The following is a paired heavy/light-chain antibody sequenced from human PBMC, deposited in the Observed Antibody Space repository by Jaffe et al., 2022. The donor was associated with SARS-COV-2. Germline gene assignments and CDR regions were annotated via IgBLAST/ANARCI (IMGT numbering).Light chain of an antibody. CDR3: QQYYSYLYT. CDR2: AAS. V-gene: IGKV1-8*01. CDR1: QGISSY. J-gene: IGKJ2*01. Sequence: AIRMTQSPSSFSASTGDRVTITCRASQGISSYLAWYQQKPGKAPKLLIYAASTLQSGVPSRFSGSGSGTDFTLTISCLQSEDFATYYCQQYYSYLYTFGQGTKLEIK.
Heavy chain of an antibody. D-gene: IGHD3-3*01. CDR1: GFTFSSYA. CDR2: ISYDGSNK. CDR3: ARVGSADFWSGRRANYFDY. Sequence: QVQLVESGGGVVQPGRSLRLSCAASGFTFSSYAMHWVRQAPGKGLEWVAVISYDGSNKYYADSVKGRFTISRDNSKNTLYLQMNSLRAEDTAVYYCARVGSADFWSGRRANYFDYWGQGTLVTVSS. J-gene: IGHJ4*02. V-gene: IGHV3-30-3*01.